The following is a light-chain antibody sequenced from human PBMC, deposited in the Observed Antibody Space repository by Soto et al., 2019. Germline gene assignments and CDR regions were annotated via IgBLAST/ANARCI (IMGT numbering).Light chain of an antibody. J-gene: IGLJ1*01. Sequence: QSVLTQPASVSGSPGHSITISCTGTSSDVGGYNYVSWYQQHPGKAPKLMIYEVSNRPSGVSNRFSGSKSGNTASLTISGLQAEDEADYYCSSYTSSSTVFGTGTKVTVL. CDR1: SSDVGGYNY. V-gene: IGLV2-14*01. CDR2: EVS. CDR3: SSYTSSSTV.